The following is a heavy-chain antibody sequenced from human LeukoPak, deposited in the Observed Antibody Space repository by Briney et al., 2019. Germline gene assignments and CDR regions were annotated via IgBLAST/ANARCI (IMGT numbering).Heavy chain of an antibody. CDR1: GGSFSGYY. CDR3: ARGGTVDRGYSYGYGYYDSSGYRPFDP. Sequence: PSETLSLTCAVHGGSFSGYYWSWIRQPPGKGLEWIGEINHSGSTNYNPSLKSRVTISVDTSKNQFSLKLSSVTAADTAVYYCARGGTVDRGYSYGYGYYDSSGYRPFDPWGQGTLVTVSS. J-gene: IGHJ5*02. D-gene: IGHD3-22*01. V-gene: IGHV4-34*01. CDR2: INHSGST.